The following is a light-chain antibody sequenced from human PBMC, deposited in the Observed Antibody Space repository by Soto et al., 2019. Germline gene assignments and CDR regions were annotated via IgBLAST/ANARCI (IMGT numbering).Light chain of an antibody. CDR1: QSVSRS. V-gene: IGKV3-20*01. J-gene: IGKJ3*01. Sequence: EIVLTQSPGTLSLSPGEAATLSCRASQSVSRSLAWYQQKPGQPPRLLIYGASRRATGIPDRFSGSGSGTDFTLTISRLEPEDFAVYYCQRYGDSPFTFGPGTKVDI. CDR2: GAS. CDR3: QRYGDSPFT.